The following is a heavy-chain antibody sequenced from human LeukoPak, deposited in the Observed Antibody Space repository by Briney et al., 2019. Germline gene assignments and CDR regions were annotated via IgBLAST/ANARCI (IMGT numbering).Heavy chain of an antibody. CDR1: GFTFSSHL. V-gene: IGHV3-74*01. J-gene: IGHJ6*02. D-gene: IGHD1-14*01. CDR3: AKVRTYFYHGLDV. CDR2: ISSDGTYT. Sequence: GGSLRLSCAASGFTFSSHLMHWVRQAPGKGLVWVSRISSDGTYTNYADSVRGRFTISRDNAKNTLYLQMNSLRAEDTAVYYCAKVRTYFYHGLDVWGQGTTVTVSS.